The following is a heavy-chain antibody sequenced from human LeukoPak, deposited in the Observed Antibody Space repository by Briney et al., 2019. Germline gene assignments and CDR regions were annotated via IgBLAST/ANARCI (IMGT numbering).Heavy chain of an antibody. CDR2: IRYDGSNK. CDR3: ASIITMVRGVPAGAFDI. J-gene: IGHJ3*02. Sequence: GGSLRLSCAASGFTFSSYGMHWVRQAPGKGLEWVAFIRYDGSNKYYADSVKGRFTISRDNSKNTLYLQMNSLRAEDTAVYYCASIITMVRGVPAGAFDIWGQGTMVTVSS. CDR1: GFTFSSYG. V-gene: IGHV3-30*02. D-gene: IGHD3-10*01.